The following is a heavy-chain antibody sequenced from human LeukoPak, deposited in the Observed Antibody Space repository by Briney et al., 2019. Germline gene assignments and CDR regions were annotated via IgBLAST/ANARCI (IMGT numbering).Heavy chain of an antibody. CDR1: GFTFSSYW. CDR2: ISGSGGST. D-gene: IGHD2/OR15-2a*01. J-gene: IGHJ4*02. V-gene: IGHV3-23*01. Sequence: GGSLRLSCAASGFTFSSYWMHWVRQAPGKGLEWVSAISGSGGSTYYADSVKGRFTISRDNSKNTLYLQMNSLRAEDTAVYYCAKDKYPSPATFGYWGQGTLVTVSS. CDR3: AKDKYPSPATFGY.